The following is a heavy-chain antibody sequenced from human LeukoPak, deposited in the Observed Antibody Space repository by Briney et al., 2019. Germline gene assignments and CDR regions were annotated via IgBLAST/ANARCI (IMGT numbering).Heavy chain of an antibody. CDR2: ISSGGSTI. CDR3: AELGITMIGGV. CDR1: GFTFSSYS. D-gene: IGHD3-10*02. J-gene: IGHJ6*04. Sequence: GGSLRLSCVGSGFTFSSYSMNWVRQAPGKGLEWVSYISSGGSTIYYADSVKGRFTISRDNAKNSLYLQMNSLRAEDTAVYYCAELGITMIGGVWGKGTTVTISS. V-gene: IGHV3-48*04.